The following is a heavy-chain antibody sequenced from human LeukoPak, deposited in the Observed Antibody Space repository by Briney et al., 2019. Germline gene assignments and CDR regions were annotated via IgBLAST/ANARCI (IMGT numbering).Heavy chain of an antibody. CDR2: IKQDGSDP. V-gene: IGHV3-7*01. CDR1: GFTFSSHW. CDR3: ATYTEGYFDY. J-gene: IGHJ4*02. Sequence: GGSLRLSCAASGFTFSSHWMSWVRQAPGKGLECVANIKQDGSDPYYVDSVKGRFTISRDNAKNSLYLQMNSLRADNTAVYYCATYTEGYFDYWGQGTLVTVSS.